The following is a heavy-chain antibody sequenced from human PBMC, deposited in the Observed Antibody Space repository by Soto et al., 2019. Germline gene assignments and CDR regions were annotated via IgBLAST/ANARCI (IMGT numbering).Heavy chain of an antibody. J-gene: IGHJ4*02. V-gene: IGHV5-51*01. D-gene: IGHD3-22*01. Sequence: GESLKISCKGSGYSFTSYWIGWVRQMPGRGLEWMGIIYPGDSATRYSPSFQGQVPISADKSISTAYLQWSSLKASDTAMYYCARHDHPRDYDDSSGYSSTAGYWGQGTLVTVSS. CDR2: IYPGDSAT. CDR1: GYSFTSYW. CDR3: ARHDHPRDYDDSSGYSSTAGY.